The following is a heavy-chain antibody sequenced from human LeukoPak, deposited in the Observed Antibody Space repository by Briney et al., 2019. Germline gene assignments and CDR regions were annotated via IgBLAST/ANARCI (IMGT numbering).Heavy chain of an antibody. V-gene: IGHV1-69*13. J-gene: IGHJ4*02. CDR2: IIPIFGTA. CDR1: GGTFSSYA. CDR3: ARDGRYSGSSEFDY. Sequence: GASVKVSCKASGGTFSSYAISWVRQAPGQGLEWMGGIIPIFGTANYAQKFQGRVTITADESTSTAYMELSSLRSEVTAVYYCARDGRYSGSSEFDYWGQGTLVTVSS. D-gene: IGHD1-26*01.